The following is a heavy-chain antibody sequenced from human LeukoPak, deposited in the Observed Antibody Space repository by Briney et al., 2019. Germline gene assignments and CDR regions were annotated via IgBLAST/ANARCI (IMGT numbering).Heavy chain of an antibody. V-gene: IGHV3-7*03. J-gene: IGHJ4*02. CDR2: IKQDGSEK. CDR1: GFTSSSYW. CDR3: ARAPYCIGGSCRFDY. Sequence: PGGSLRLSCAVSGFTSSSYWMSWVRQAAGKGVGWVANIKQDGSEKYYVDSVKGRFTISRDNAKNSLYLQMNSLRAEDTAVYYCARAPYCIGGSCRFDYWGQGTLVTVSS. D-gene: IGHD2-15*01.